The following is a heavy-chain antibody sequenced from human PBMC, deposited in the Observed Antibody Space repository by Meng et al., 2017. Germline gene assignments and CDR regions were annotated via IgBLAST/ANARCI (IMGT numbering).Heavy chain of an antibody. Sequence: QLVQSWDCLKKPGASVKVSCKASGYTLTRYAMNWVRQAPGQGLEWMGWINTNTGNPTYAQGFTGRFVFSLDTSVSTAYLQISSLKAEDTAVYYCVRLVAGTFGQLFDPWGQGTLVTVSS. D-gene: IGHD2-15*01. CDR2: INTNTGNP. V-gene: IGHV7-4-1*02. J-gene: IGHJ5*02. CDR1: GYTLTRYA. CDR3: VRLVAGTFGQLFDP.